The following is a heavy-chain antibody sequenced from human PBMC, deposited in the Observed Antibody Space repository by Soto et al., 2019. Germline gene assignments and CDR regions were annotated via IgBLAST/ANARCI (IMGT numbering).Heavy chain of an antibody. V-gene: IGHV1-69*13. Sequence: SVKVSCKASGGTFSSYAISWVRQAPGQGLEWMGGIIPIFGTANYAQKFQGRVTITADESTSTAYMELSSLRSEDTAVYYCARDLISRGSYYYYGMDVWGQGTTVTVSS. CDR1: GGTFSSYA. CDR3: ARDLISRGSYYYYGMDV. CDR2: IIPIFGTA. D-gene: IGHD3-16*01. J-gene: IGHJ6*02.